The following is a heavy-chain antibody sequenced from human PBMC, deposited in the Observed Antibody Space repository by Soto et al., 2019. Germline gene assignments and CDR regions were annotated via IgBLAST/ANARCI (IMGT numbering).Heavy chain of an antibody. CDR2: IYYSGST. CDR3: ARETYISVWYIFDY. J-gene: IGHJ4*02. CDR1: GGSISSGGYY. V-gene: IGHV4-31*03. Sequence: SETLSLSCTVSGGSISSGGYYWSWIRQHPGKGLEWIGYIYYSGSTYYNPSLKSRVTISVDTSQNQFSLKLSSVTAADTAVYYCARETYISVWYIFDYWGRGTLVTVSS. D-gene: IGHD6-19*01.